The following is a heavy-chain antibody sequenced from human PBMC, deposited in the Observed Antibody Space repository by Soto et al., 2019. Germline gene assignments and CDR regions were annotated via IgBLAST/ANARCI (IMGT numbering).Heavy chain of an antibody. J-gene: IGHJ6*02. Sequence: GESLKISCKGSVYSFSNQGIAWVRQMPGKGLEWMGIIYPGDSDTRYSPSFQGQVTISADKSISTAYLQWSSLQASDTAMYYCARRAAAENYYYHGMDVWGQGTTVTVSS. D-gene: IGHD6-13*01. V-gene: IGHV5-51*01. CDR3: ARRAAAENYYYHGMDV. CDR1: VYSFSNQG. CDR2: IYPGDSDT.